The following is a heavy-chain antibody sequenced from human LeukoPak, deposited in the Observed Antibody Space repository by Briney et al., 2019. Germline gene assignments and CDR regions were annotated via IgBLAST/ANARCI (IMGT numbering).Heavy chain of an antibody. V-gene: IGHV1-2*02. Sequence: ASVKVSCKAPGYTFTGYYMHWVRQAPGQGLEWMGWINPNSGGTNYAQKFQGRVTMTRDTSISTAYMELSRLRSDDTGVYYCGIVGATEAFDIWGQGTMVTVSS. CDR2: INPNSGGT. J-gene: IGHJ3*02. CDR1: GYTFTGYY. CDR3: GIVGATEAFDI. D-gene: IGHD1-26*01.